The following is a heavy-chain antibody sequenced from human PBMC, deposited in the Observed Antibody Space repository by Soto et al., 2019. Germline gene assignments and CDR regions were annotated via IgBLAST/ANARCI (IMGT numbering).Heavy chain of an antibody. J-gene: IGHJ6*02. V-gene: IGHV4-30-4*01. CDR1: GGSISIGDYY. CDR2: IYYSGST. D-gene: IGHD3-16*01. CDR3: ARDAQTSWGMVRYYYGMDV. Sequence: SETLALTCTVSGGSISIGDYYWGWILQPPGKGLEWIGYIYYSGSTYYNPSLKSRVTISVDTSKNQFSLKLSSVTAADTAVYYCARDAQTSWGMVRYYYGMDVWGQGTTVT.